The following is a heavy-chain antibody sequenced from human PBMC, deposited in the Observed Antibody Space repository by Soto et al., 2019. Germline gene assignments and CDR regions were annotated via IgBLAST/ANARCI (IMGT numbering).Heavy chain of an antibody. J-gene: IGHJ4*02. CDR2: TRNKANSYTP. CDR3: ARVSDRYDYVWGSYLDY. D-gene: IGHD3-16*01. V-gene: IGHV3-72*01. Sequence: EVQLVESGGGLVQPGGSLRLSCAASGFTFSDHYMDWVRQAPGKGLEWVGRTRNKANSYTPEYAASVKGRFTISRDDSKHSLYLQMNSLKTEDTAVYYCARVSDRYDYVWGSYLDYWGQGTLVTVSS. CDR1: GFTFSDHY.